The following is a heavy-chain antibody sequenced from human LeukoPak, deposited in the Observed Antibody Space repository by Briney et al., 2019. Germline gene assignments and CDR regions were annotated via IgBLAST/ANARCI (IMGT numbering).Heavy chain of an antibody. CDR1: GFSFANSV. D-gene: IGHD3-10*01. CDR2: ISGSGDRT. CDR3: ATPLSIGGY. Sequence: GGSLRLSCAASGFSFANSVISWIRQAQEKGPEWVSAISGSGDRTDYADSVRGRFTISRDNAKNSLYLQMSSLRAEDTAVYYCATPLSIGGYWGQGTLVTVSS. V-gene: IGHV3-23*01. J-gene: IGHJ4*02.